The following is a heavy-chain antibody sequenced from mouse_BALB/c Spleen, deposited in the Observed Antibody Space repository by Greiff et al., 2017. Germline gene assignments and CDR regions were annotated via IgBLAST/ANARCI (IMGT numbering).Heavy chain of an antibody. V-gene: IGHV2-6-7*01. CDR1: GFSLTGYG. D-gene: IGHD2-4*01. J-gene: IGHJ4*01. CDR2: IWGDGST. CDR3: ARDMITTGGAYYYAMDY. Sequence: VKLQQSGPGLVAPSQSLSITCTVSGFSLTGYGVNWVRQPPGKGLEWLGMIWGDGSTDYNSALKSRLSISKDNSKSQVFLKMNSLQTDDTARYYCARDMITTGGAYYYAMDYWGQGTSVTVSS.